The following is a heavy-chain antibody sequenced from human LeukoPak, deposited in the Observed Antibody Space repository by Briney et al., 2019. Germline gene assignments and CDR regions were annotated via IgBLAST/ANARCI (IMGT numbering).Heavy chain of an antibody. Sequence: PGGSLRLSCAPSGFTFSSYWMSWVRQAPGEGLEWVADIKQDGSEKYYVDSVKGRYTISRDNAKNSMYLQMNSLRAEDTAVYYCARDEGGATKWGQGTLVTVSS. CDR3: ARDEGGATK. J-gene: IGHJ4*02. V-gene: IGHV3-7*01. CDR2: IKQDGSEK. D-gene: IGHD1-26*01. CDR1: GFTFSSYW.